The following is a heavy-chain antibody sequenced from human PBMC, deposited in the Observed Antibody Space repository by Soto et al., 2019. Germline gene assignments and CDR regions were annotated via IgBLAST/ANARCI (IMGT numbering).Heavy chain of an antibody. CDR2: ISGSGGST. V-gene: IGHV3-23*01. CDR1: GFTFSSYA. CDR3: AKAPSYYYGSGSYSTTFDAFDI. D-gene: IGHD3-10*01. J-gene: IGHJ3*02. Sequence: GGSLRLSCAASGFTFSSYAMSWVRQAPGKGLEWVSAISGSGGSTYYADSVKGRFTISRDNSKNTLYLQMNSLRAEDTAVYYCAKAPSYYYGSGSYSTTFDAFDIWGQGTMVTVSS.